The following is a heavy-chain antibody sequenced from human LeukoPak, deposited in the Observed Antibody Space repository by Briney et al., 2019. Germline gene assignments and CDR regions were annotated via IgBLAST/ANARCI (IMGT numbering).Heavy chain of an antibody. Sequence: GGSLRLSCAASGFTVSSNYMSWVRRAPGKGLEWVSIIYSGGNTYYADSVKGRFTVSRDGSKNTLSLQMNSLRAEDTAVYYCVSHSDSLTSYSFDYWGRGTLVTVSS. J-gene: IGHJ4*02. D-gene: IGHD3-9*01. CDR2: IYSGGNT. CDR3: VSHSDSLTSYSFDY. V-gene: IGHV3-53*01. CDR1: GFTVSSNY.